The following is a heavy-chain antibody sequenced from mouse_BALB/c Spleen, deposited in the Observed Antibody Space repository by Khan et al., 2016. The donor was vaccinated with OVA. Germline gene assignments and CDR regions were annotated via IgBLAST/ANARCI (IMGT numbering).Heavy chain of an antibody. V-gene: IGHV1S135*01. Sequence: VRLQQSGPELMKPGASVKISCKASGYSFTTYYIHWVKQSHGKSLEWIGYIDPFNDDTNYNQKFKGKATLTVDKSSSTAYMHLSILTSEDSAVYSCARHGSSAWFAYWGQGTLVTVSA. CDR2: IDPFNDDT. CDR3: ARHGSSAWFAY. CDR1: GYSFTTYY. J-gene: IGHJ3*01. D-gene: IGHD1-1*01.